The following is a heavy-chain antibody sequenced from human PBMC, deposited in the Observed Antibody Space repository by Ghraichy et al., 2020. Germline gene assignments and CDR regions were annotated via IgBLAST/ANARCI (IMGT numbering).Heavy chain of an antibody. CDR2: IKSKTDGGTT. J-gene: IGHJ6*02. Sequence: GGSLRLSCAASGFTFSNAWMSWVRQAPGKGLEWVGRIKSKTDGGTTDYAAPVKGRFTISRDDSKNTLYLQMNSLKTEDTAVYYCTTYITILGKGMDVWGQATTVTVSS. V-gene: IGHV3-15*01. CDR1: GFTFSNAW. D-gene: IGHD3-3*01. CDR3: TTYITILGKGMDV.